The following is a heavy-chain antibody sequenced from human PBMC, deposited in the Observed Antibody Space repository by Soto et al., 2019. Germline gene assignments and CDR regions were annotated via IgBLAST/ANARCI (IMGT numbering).Heavy chain of an antibody. CDR1: GYNFNTYW. J-gene: IGHJ4*02. Sequence: GESLKISCEGSGYNFNTYWIGWVRQMPGKGLEWMALIYPGDSDTRYSPSFEGQVTLSVDRSISTAYLQWSSLKASDTAIYYCATSTVSYVDIVSSTTRGYYDHWGQGTLVTVSS. CDR2: IYPGDSDT. CDR3: ATSTVSYVDIVSSTTRGYYDH. V-gene: IGHV5-51*01. D-gene: IGHD5-12*01.